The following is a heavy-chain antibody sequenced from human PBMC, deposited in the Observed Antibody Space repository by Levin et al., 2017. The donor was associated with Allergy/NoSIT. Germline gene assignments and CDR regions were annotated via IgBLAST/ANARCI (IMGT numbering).Heavy chain of an antibody. J-gene: IGHJ6*02. CDR3: AKSSGSYLGGTYYYYGMDV. D-gene: IGHD1-26*01. CDR1: FFPFSASA. Sequence: SLLLSFSSSFFPFSASALHWVRQAPGKGLEWVSGISWNSGSIGYADSVKGRFTISRANAKNSLYLQMNSLRAEDTALYYCAKSSGSYLGGTYYYYGMDVWGQGTTVTVSS. CDR2: ISWNSGSI. V-gene: IGHV3-9*01.